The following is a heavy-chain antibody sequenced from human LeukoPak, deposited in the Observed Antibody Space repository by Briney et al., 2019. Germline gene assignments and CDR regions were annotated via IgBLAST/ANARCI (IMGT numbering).Heavy chain of an antibody. Sequence: PGRSLRLSCAASGFTFDDYAMHWVRQAPGKGLEWVSGISWNSGSIGYADSVKGRFTISRDNSKNTLYLQMNSLRAEDTAVYYCAKDADDSSGYYDYWGQGTLVTVSS. D-gene: IGHD3-22*01. CDR1: GFTFDDYA. CDR3: AKDADDSSGYYDY. J-gene: IGHJ4*02. CDR2: ISWNSGSI. V-gene: IGHV3-9*01.